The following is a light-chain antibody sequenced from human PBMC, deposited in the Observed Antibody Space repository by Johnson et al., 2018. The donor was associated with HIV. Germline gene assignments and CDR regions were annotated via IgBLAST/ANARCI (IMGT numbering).Light chain of an antibody. V-gene: IGLV1-51*02. CDR1: SSNIGNAY. CDR2: END. Sequence: QSVLTQPPSVSAAPGQKVTISCSGRSSNIGNAYVSWYQQLPGTAPKLLIYENDKRPSGIPDRCSGSKSGTSATLAITGRQTGDDADYYCGTWHSSLSAGCVFGAGTKVTVL. J-gene: IGLJ1*01. CDR3: GTWHSSLSAGCV.